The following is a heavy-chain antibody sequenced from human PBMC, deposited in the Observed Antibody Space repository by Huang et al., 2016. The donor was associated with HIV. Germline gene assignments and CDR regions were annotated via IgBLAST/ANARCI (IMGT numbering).Heavy chain of an antibody. D-gene: IGHD3-22*01. J-gene: IGHJ4*02. CDR3: VRDPRIQSWLNYFDY. V-gene: IGHV3-74*01. Sequence: EVQLVESGGGLVQPGGSLRLSCAASGFTFSSYCRHWVRQAPGKGLVWVARSNRDGSSSGYADSVKGRFTISRDNANNTLYLQMNSLRAEDTAVYYCVRDPRIQSWLNYFDYWGQGTLVSVSS. CDR1: GFTFSSYC. CDR2: SNRDGSSS.